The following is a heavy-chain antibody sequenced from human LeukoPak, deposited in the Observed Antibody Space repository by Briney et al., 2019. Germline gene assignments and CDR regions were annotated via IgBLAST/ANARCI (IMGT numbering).Heavy chain of an antibody. CDR2: IYYSGST. Sequence: SETLSLTCTVSGGSISSSSYYWGWNRQPPGKGLEWIGSIYYSGSTYYNPSLKSRVTISVDTSKNQFSLKLSSVTAADTAVYYCARHGSGYWFDPWGQGTLVTVSS. V-gene: IGHV4-39*01. CDR1: GGSISSSSYY. J-gene: IGHJ5*02. D-gene: IGHD3-10*01. CDR3: ARHGSGYWFDP.